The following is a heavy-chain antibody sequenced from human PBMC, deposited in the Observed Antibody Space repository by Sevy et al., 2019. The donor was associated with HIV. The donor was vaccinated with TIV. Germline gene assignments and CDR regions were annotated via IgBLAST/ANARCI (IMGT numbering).Heavy chain of an antibody. CDR3: AKDRFDGSGYYPEGAFDI. CDR2: ISGSGFST. V-gene: IGHV3-23*01. CDR1: GFTFNNYA. Sequence: GGSLRLSCAASGFTFNNYAMNWVRQAPGKGLEWVSAISGSGFSTYYADSGKGLFTFSCENSKNMLYWQINSRGAEDTAVYYCAKDRFDGSGYYPEGAFDIWGQGTMVTVSS. J-gene: IGHJ3*02. D-gene: IGHD3-22*01.